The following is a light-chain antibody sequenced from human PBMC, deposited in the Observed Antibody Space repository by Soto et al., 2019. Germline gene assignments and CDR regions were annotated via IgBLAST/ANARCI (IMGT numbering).Light chain of an antibody. V-gene: IGLV4-60*02. CDR1: SGHSSYI. CDR2: LEGSGSY. CDR3: ETWDSTTRV. J-gene: IGLJ3*02. Sequence: QSVLTQSSSASASLGSSVKLTCTLSSGHSSYIIAWHQQQPGKAPRYLMKLEGSGSYNKGSGVPDRFSGSSSGADRYITISNLQFEDEDDYYCETWDSTTRVFGGGTKLTVL.